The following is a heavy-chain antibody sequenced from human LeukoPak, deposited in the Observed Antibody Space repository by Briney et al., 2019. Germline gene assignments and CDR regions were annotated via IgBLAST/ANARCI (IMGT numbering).Heavy chain of an antibody. V-gene: IGHV4-59*01. CDR1: GGSITTYF. CDR3: ARGLYCGGDCYPDGFDI. CDR2: INYSGST. Sequence: SETLSLTCTVSGGSITTYFWSWIRQAPGKGLEWIGFINYSGSTNSNPALKSRLTMSIDTSRNHFSLKLSSVTAADTDVYYCARGLYCGGDCYPDGFDIWGQGTMVTVSS. D-gene: IGHD2-21*02. J-gene: IGHJ3*02.